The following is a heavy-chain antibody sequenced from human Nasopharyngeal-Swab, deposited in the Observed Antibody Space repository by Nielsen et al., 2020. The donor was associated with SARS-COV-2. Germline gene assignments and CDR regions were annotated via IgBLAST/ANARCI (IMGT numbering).Heavy chain of an antibody. D-gene: IGHD6-13*01. V-gene: IGHV4-31*02. CDR2: IYYSGST. Sequence: RQAPGKGLEWIGYIYYSGSTYYNPSLKSRVTISVDTSKNQFSLKLSSVTAADTAVYYCARGRKQQLVLRWFDSWGQGTLVTVSS. J-gene: IGHJ5*01. CDR3: ARGRKQQLVLRWFDS.